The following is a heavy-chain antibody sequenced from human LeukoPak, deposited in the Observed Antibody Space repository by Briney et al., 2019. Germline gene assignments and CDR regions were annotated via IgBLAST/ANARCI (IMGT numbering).Heavy chain of an antibody. V-gene: IGHV4-59*12. CDR2: IYYSGST. Sequence: SETLSLTCTVSGGSISSYYWSWIRQPPGKGLEWIGYIYYSGSTNYNPSLKSRVTISVDTSKNQFSLKLSSVTAADTAVYYCAREVVLMVYDPSRYNWFDPWGQGTLVTVSS. CDR3: AREVVLMVYDPSRYNWFDP. J-gene: IGHJ5*02. D-gene: IGHD2-8*01. CDR1: GGSISSYY.